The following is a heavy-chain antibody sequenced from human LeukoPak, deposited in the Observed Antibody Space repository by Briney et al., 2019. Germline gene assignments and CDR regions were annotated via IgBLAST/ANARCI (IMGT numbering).Heavy chain of an antibody. V-gene: IGHV3-23*01. CDR1: GFTFSTYW. Sequence: PGGSLRLSCAASGFTFSTYWMSWVRQAPGKGLECVSTVSASGGRTYYANSVKGRFTISRDNSKNTLYLQINSLRVEDTAVYYCANQRAESSGGWGAFDIWGQGTMVTVSS. CDR3: ANQRAESSGGWGAFDI. CDR2: VSASGGRT. D-gene: IGHD3-16*01. J-gene: IGHJ3*02.